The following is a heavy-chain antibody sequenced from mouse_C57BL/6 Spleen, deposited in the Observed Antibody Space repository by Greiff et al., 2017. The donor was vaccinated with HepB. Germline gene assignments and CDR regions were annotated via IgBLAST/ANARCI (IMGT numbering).Heavy chain of an antibody. CDR1: GFTFSAYG. D-gene: IGHD1-1*01. CDR3: ARECPITTVVATNAMDY. J-gene: IGHJ4*01. V-gene: IGHV5-17*01. Sequence: DVQLVESGGRLVTPGGSLKLSCAASGFTFSAYGLHWVRQAPEKGLEWVAYISSGSSTIYYADTVKGRFPISRDNAKNTLFLQMTSLRSEDTAMYYCARECPITTVVATNAMDYWGQGTSVTVSS. CDR2: ISSGSSTI.